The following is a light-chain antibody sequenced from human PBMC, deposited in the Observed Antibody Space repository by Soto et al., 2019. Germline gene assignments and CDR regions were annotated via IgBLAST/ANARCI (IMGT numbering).Light chain of an antibody. CDR1: SSDVGSYNL. J-gene: IGLJ3*02. CDR3: CSFAGRSTWV. Sequence: QSALTQPASASGSPGQSITISCTGTSSDVGSYNLVSWYQQHPGKAPKLIIYEGSKRPSGVSNRFSGSKSANTASLTISGLQGEDEADYYCCSFAGRSTWVFGGGTKLTVL. V-gene: IGLV2-23*01. CDR2: EGS.